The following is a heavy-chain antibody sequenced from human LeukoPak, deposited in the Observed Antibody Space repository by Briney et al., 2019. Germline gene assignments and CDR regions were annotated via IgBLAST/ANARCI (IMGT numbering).Heavy chain of an antibody. CDR3: ARERLEQLVYNWFDP. CDR2: ISSSGSTI. CDR1: GFTFSDDY. J-gene: IGHJ5*02. D-gene: IGHD6-13*01. V-gene: IGHV3-11*04. Sequence: GGSLRLSCAASGFTFSDDYMSWIRQAPGKGLEWVSYISSSGSTIYYADSVKGRFTISRDNAKNSLYLQMNSLRAEDTAVYYCARERLEQLVYNWFDPWGQGTLVTVSS.